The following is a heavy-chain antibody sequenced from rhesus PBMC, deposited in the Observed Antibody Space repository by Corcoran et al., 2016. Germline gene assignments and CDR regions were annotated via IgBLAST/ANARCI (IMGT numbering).Heavy chain of an antibody. Sequence: QVQLQESGPGVVKPSETLSLTCAVSGGSISGSYLWSWIRQPPGKGLEWIVYIYGGSGSTSDNPSRKSRVIISIDTSKNQFSLKLSSVTAADTAVYYCARVIAGTIYPDYWGQGVLVTVSS. J-gene: IGHJ4*01. V-gene: IGHV4S7*01. D-gene: IGHD1-1-1*01. CDR1: GGSISGSYL. CDR3: ARVIAGTIYPDY. CDR2: IYGGSGST.